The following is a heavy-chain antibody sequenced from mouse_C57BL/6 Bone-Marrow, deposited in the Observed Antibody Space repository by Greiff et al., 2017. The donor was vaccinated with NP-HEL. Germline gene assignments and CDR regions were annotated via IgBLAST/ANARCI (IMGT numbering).Heavy chain of an antibody. CDR1: GYAFSSSW. J-gene: IGHJ1*03. CDR2: IYPGDGDT. CDR3: ARNYGSSYVEWYFDV. V-gene: IGHV1-82*01. D-gene: IGHD1-1*01. Sequence: QVQLQQSGPELVKPGASVKISCKASGYAFSSSWMNWVKQRPGKGLEWIGRIYPGDGDTNYNGKFKGKATLTADKSSSTAYMQLSSLTSEDSAVYFCARNYGSSYVEWYFDVWGTGTTVTVSS.